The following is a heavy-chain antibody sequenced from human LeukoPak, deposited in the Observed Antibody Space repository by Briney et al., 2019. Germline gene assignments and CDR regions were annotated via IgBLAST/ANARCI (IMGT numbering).Heavy chain of an antibody. D-gene: IGHD6-13*01. J-gene: IGHJ6*02. CDR1: GFTFNSYA. Sequence: GGSLRLSCAASGFTFNSYAMSWVRQAPGKGLEWVSTISGSGDSTYYADSVKGRFTISRDNSKNTLYLQMNSLRAEDTAVYYCAKDLAAAAKYGMDVWGQGTTVTVSS. CDR2: ISGSGDST. CDR3: AKDLAAAAKYGMDV. V-gene: IGHV3-23*01.